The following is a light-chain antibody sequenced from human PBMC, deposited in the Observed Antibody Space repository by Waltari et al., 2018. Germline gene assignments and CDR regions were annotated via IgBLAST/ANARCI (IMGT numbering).Light chain of an antibody. V-gene: IGLV1-40*01. CDR3: QSYDSSLSGVV. J-gene: IGLJ2*01. CDR1: SSNIGAGYD. CDR2: GNS. Sequence: QSVLTQPPSVSGAPGQRVTISCTGSSSNIGAGYDVHWYQQLPGPAPKLLIYGNSNRPSGVPDRLSGSKSGTSASLAITGLQAEDEADYYCQSYDSSLSGVVFGGGTKLTVL.